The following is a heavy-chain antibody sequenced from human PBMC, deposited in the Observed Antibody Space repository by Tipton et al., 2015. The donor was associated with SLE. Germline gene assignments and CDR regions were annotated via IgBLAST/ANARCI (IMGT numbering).Heavy chain of an antibody. J-gene: IGHJ4*02. CDR3: ARLSYYDSTGYFDY. CDR1: GGSISRGFFY. CDR2: ISYTGAT. D-gene: IGHD3-22*01. V-gene: IGHV4-39*07. Sequence: TLSLTCSVSGGSISRGFFYWGWIRQSPGKGLECIGSISYTGATYYNLSLKSRVTISVDTSKNQFSLKLSSVTAADTAVYYCARLSYYDSTGYFDYWGQGSRVTVSS.